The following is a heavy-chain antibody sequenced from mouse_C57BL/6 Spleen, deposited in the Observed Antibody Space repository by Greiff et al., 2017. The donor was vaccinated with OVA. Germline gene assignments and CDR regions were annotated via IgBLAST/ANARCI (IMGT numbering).Heavy chain of an antibody. CDR2: ISNGGGST. CDR3: ARHDWDQYYFDY. J-gene: IGHJ2*01. V-gene: IGHV5-12*01. CDR1: GFTFSDYY. Sequence: EVQRVESGGGLVQPGGSLKLSCAASGFTFSDYYMYWVRQTPEKRLEWVAYISNGGGSTYYPDTVKGRFTISRDNAKNTLYLQMSRLKSEDTAMYYCARHDWDQYYFDYWGQGTTLTVSS. D-gene: IGHD4-1*01.